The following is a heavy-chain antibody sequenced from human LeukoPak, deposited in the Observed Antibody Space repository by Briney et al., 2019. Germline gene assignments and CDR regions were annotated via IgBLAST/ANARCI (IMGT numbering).Heavy chain of an antibody. CDR2: IRYDGSNK. J-gene: IGHJ4*02. Sequence: GGSLRLSSAASGFTFSSYGMHWVRQAPGKGLEWVAFIRYDGSNKYYADSVKGRFTISRDNSKNTLYLQMNSLRAEDTAVYYCAKVSAPIALGDYWGQGTLVTVSS. CDR3: AKVSAPIALGDY. CDR1: GFTFSSYG. V-gene: IGHV3-30*02. D-gene: IGHD2/OR15-2a*01.